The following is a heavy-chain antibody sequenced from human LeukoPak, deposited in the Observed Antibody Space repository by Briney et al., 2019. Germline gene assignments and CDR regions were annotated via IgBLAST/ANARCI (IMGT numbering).Heavy chain of an antibody. D-gene: IGHD3-10*01. CDR2: ISSSSSYI. CDR3: ASDLWFGELLHDC. Sequence: GGSLRLSCAASGFTFSSYSMNWVRQAPGKGLEWVSSISSSSSYIYYADSVKGRFTISRDNAKNSLYLQMNSLRAEDTAVYYCASDLWFGELLHDCWGQGTLVTVSS. J-gene: IGHJ4*02. CDR1: GFTFSSYS. V-gene: IGHV3-21*01.